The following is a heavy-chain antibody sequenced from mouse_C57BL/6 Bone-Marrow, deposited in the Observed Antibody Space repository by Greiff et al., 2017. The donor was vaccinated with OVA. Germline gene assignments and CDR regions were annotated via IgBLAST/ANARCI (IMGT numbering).Heavy chain of an antibody. CDR1: GYSITSGYD. CDR3: ARETYYGRAMDY. J-gene: IGHJ4*01. CDR2: ISYSGST. Sequence: EVKLQESGPGMVKPSQSLSLTCTVTGYSITSGYDWHWIRHFPGNKLEWMGYISYSGSTNYNPSLKSRISITHDTSKNHFFLKLNSVTTEDTATYYCARETYYGRAMDYWGQGTSVTVSA. V-gene: IGHV3-1*01. D-gene: IGHD1-1*01.